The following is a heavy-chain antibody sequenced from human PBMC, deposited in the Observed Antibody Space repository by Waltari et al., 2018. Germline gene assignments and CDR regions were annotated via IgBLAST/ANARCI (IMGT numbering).Heavy chain of an antibody. D-gene: IGHD6-19*01. CDR1: GFSFSTYE. Sequence: EVQLLESGGGSIEPGGSLRLSCVASGFSFSTYEMSWVRQAPGKGLEWVSVWDKLDNRHYGSSVKGRFTISRDNSRNTLYLELNNLRVEDTAKYFCVKGGWLDDWGQGTLVTVSS. CDR3: VKGGWLDD. CDR2: WDKLDNR. V-gene: IGHV3-23*03. J-gene: IGHJ4*02.